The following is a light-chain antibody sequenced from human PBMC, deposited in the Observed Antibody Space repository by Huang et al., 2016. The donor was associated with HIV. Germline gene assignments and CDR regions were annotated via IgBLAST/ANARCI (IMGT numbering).Light chain of an antibody. CDR3: QQYDNWWT. J-gene: IGKJ1*01. CDR2: GAS. CDR1: QSVSNN. V-gene: IGKV3-15*01. Sequence: EVVMTQSPATLSVSPGERAPLSCRASQSVSNNLAWYQQKPGQAPRLRLYGASTRATGIPARFSGSGSGAEFTLTISSLQSEDFAVYYCQQYDNWWTFGQGTKVEIK.